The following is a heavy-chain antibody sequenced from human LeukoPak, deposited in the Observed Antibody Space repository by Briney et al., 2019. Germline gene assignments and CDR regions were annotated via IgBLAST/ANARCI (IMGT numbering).Heavy chain of an antibody. J-gene: IGHJ4*01. Sequence: GGSLRLSCAVSGFTFSSYSMKWVRQAPGEGLEWVSSISSSSSYIYYADSVKGRFTISRDDSKNTLYLQMNSLRPEDTAVYYCARDSSGLSGYFDCWGHGTLVTVSS. CDR3: ARDSSGLSGYFDC. CDR1: GFTFSSYS. CDR2: ISSSSSYI. D-gene: IGHD3-3*01. V-gene: IGHV3-21*01.